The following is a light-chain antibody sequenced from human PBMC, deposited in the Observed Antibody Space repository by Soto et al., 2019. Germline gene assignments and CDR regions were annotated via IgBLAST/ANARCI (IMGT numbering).Light chain of an antibody. CDR1: QSVSSY. CDR3: QQRSDWPLT. J-gene: IGKJ4*01. V-gene: IGKV3-11*01. Sequence: IVLTQSPTTLSWSPGERATLSCRASQSVSSYFAWYQQKPGQAPRLLIYDASTRAAGIPARFSGSGSGTDFTLTISSLEPEDFAVYYCQQRSDWPLTFGGGTKVEIK. CDR2: DAS.